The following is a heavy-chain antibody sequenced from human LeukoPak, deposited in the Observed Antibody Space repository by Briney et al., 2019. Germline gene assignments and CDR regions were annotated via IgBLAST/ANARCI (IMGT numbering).Heavy chain of an antibody. J-gene: IGHJ4*02. CDR1: GFTFSTYA. CDR2: ILYDGSNQ. CDR3: ARDFRDYRDYAAYFDS. D-gene: IGHD4-17*01. V-gene: IGHV3-30-3*01. Sequence: PGGSLRLSCAASGFTFSTYAMHWVRQAPGRGLEWVAVILYDGSNQYYADSVKGRFTISRDNSRNTLYLQMNSLKVEDTAVYYCARDFRDYRDYAAYFDSWGQGTLVTVSS.